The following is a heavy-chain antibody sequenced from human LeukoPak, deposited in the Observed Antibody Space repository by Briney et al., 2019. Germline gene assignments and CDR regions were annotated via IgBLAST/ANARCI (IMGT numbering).Heavy chain of an antibody. J-gene: IGHJ4*02. CDR2: INPNSGGT. CDR3: ARDAAHCSSTSCQLGGLDY. V-gene: IGHV1-2*02. Sequence: ASVKVSCKASGGTFSSYAISWVRQAPGQGLEWMGWINPNSGGTNYAQKFQGRVTMTRDTSISTAYMELSRLRSDDTAVYYCARDAAHCSSTSCQLGGLDYWGQGTLVTVSS. CDR1: GGTFSSYA. D-gene: IGHD2-2*01.